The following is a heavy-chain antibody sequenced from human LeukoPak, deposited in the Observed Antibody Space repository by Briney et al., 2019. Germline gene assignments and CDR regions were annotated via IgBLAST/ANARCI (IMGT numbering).Heavy chain of an antibody. CDR1: GFTFSSYW. CDR2: INSDGSTT. Sequence: GGSLRLSCAASGFTFSSYWMHWVHQAPGKGLVWVSRINSDGSTTTYADSVKGRFTISRDNAKNTLFLQMNSLRAEDTAVYYCARGLYRSGWYYFDYWGQGTLVTVSS. D-gene: IGHD6-19*01. CDR3: ARGLYRSGWYYFDY. V-gene: IGHV3-74*01. J-gene: IGHJ4*02.